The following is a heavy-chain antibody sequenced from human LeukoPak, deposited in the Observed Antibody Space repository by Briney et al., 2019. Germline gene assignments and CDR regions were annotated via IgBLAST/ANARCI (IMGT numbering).Heavy chain of an antibody. Sequence: PSETLSLTCTVSGGSISSSSYYWGWIRQPPGKGLEWIGSIYYSRSTYYNPSLKSRVTISVDTSKNQFSLKLSSVTAADTAVYYCARQGYSSSWYVRTDYWGQGTLVTVSS. J-gene: IGHJ4*02. CDR3: ARQGYSSSWYVRTDY. D-gene: IGHD6-13*01. CDR2: IYYSRST. V-gene: IGHV4-39*01. CDR1: GGSISSSSYY.